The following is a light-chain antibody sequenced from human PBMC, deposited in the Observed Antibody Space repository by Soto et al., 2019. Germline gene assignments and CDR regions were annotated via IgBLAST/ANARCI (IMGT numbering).Light chain of an antibody. J-gene: IGLJ1*01. Sequence: QSALTQPASVSGSPGQSITISCTGTSSDVGGYNYVSWYQQQPGKAPKFMIYDVSNRPSGVSNRFSGSKYGNTASLTISGLQAEEEADYYCCSYTTSNTRQIVFGTGPKVTV. CDR2: DVS. CDR1: SSDVGGYNY. V-gene: IGLV2-14*01. CDR3: CSYTTSNTRQIV.